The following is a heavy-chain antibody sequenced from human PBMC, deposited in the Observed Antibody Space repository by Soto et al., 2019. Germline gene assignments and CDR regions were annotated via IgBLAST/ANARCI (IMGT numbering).Heavy chain of an antibody. V-gene: IGHV6-1*01. J-gene: IGHJ5*02. CDR3: ARGWLVRRNGAWFDP. CDR2: TYCRSKWYN. Sequence: PSQTLSLPCAISGDSVSSNSAAWNWIRQSPSRGLEWLGRTYCRSKWYNDYAVSVKSRITINPDTSKNQFSLQLNSVTPEDTAVYYCARGWLVRRNGAWFDPWGQGTLVTVSS. D-gene: IGHD6-19*01. CDR1: GDSVSSNSAA.